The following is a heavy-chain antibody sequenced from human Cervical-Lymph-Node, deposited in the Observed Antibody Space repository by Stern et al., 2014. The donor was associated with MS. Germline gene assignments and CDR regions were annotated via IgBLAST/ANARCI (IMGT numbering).Heavy chain of an antibody. V-gene: IGHV3-53*01. D-gene: IGHD1-1*01. CDR2: ITNVGST. J-gene: IGHJ4*02. CDR1: GFTVSRDY. Sequence: VQLEVSGGGVLQPGGTLRLSCTASGFTVSRDYMTWVRQAPGKGLERVSLITNVGSTYYTDSVKGRFTISRDDSKNAVYLHMTSLRAEDTAMYYCARDTSSPERSDWWGQGALVTVSS. CDR3: ARDTSSPERSDW.